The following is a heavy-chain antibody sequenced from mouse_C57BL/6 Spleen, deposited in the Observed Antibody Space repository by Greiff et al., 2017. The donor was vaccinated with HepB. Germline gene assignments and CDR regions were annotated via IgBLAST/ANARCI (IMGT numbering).Heavy chain of an antibody. V-gene: IGHV1-52*01. CDR3: ARDDYGYFDY. Sequence: QVQLKQPGAELVRPGSSVKLSCKASGYTFTSYWMHWVKQRPIQGLEWIGNIDPSDSETHYNQKFKDKATLTVDKSSSTAYMQLSSLTSEDSAVYYCARDDYGYFDYWGQGTTLTVSS. CDR1: GYTFTSYW. D-gene: IGHD2-4*01. CDR2: IDPSDSET. J-gene: IGHJ2*01.